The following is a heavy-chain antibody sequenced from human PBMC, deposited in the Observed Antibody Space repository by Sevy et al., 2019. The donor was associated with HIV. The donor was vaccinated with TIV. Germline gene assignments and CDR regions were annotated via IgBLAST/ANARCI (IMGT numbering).Heavy chain of an antibody. Sequence: SQTLSLTCAISGDSVSSNSAAWNWIRQSPSRGLEWLGRTYYRSKWNNDYAVSVKSRITIHPDTAKNQSSLQLNSVTPEDTAVYYCARERLGNRQADAFDIWGQGTMVTVS. J-gene: IGHJ3*02. CDR3: ARERLGNRQADAFDI. V-gene: IGHV6-1*01. CDR1: GDSVSSNSAA. D-gene: IGHD7-27*01. CDR2: TYYRSKWNN.